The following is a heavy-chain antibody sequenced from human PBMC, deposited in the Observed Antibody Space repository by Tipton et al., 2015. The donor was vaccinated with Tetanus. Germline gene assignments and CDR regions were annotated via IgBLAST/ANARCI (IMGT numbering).Heavy chain of an antibody. V-gene: IGHV4-39*07. J-gene: IGHJ4*02. CDR1: GGSMSTSGHY. CDR3: ARGWSECSSWSCSPFDS. CDR2: IYYTELT. D-gene: IGHD2-2*01. Sequence: TLSLTCIVSGGSMSTSGHYGAWVRQSPGQGLEWIGSIYYTELTSYTPSLNSRVSISVDTSKNQFSLRLTSVTAADTAVYYCARGWSECSSWSCSPFDSWGQGTLVTVSS.